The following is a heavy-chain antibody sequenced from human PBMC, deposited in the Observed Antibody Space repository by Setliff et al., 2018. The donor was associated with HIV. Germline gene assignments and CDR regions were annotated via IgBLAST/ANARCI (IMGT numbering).Heavy chain of an antibody. J-gene: IGHJ3*02. D-gene: IGHD3-10*01. CDR2: ISVYNGNT. CDR1: GYTFTTYG. V-gene: IGHV1-18*01. CDR3: ASEGITMVRGAIIRSAFDI. Sequence: GASVKVSCKASGYTFTTYGISWVRQAPGQGLEWMGWISVYNGNTHYGQKFQGRVIVTAETSTSTAYMELTSLRSDGTAVYYCASEGITMVRGAIIRSAFDIWGQGTMVTVSS.